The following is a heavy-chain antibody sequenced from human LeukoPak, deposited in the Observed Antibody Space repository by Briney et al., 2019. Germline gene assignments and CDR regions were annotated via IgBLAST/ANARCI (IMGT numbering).Heavy chain of an antibody. CDR3: IRGGIQVSGIDAFDI. D-gene: IGHD5/OR15-5a*01. Sequence: GGSLRLSCAASGFNFSSYDMHWVRQAPGRGLEWVSAIGIAGDTYYPDSVKGRFTISRENAKNSMYLQMNSLKDGDTAVYYCIRGGIQVSGIDAFDIWGQGTMVTVSS. V-gene: IGHV3-13*01. J-gene: IGHJ3*02. CDR2: IGIAGDT. CDR1: GFNFSSYD.